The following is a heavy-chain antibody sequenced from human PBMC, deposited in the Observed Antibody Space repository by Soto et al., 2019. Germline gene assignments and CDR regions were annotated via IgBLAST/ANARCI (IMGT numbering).Heavy chain of an antibody. J-gene: IGHJ4*02. Sequence: PSETLSLTCIVSGGSINGYYWSWIRQPPGKGLEWIGYIFYGGSSRQNPSLNSRVTVSADTSKNEFSLRLTSVTAADTAVYYCARSGNSNGLVFDYWGQGALVTAPQ. CDR2: IFYGGSS. V-gene: IGHV4-59*01. D-gene: IGHD6-19*01. CDR3: ARSGNSNGLVFDY. CDR1: GGSINGYY.